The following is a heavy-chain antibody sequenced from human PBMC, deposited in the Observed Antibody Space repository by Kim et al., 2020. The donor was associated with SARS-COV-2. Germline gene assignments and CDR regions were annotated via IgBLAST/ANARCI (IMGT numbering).Heavy chain of an antibody. CDR1: RFTFDAYA. Sequence: GGSLRLSCAASRFTFDAYAMHWVRQAPGKGLEWVSGISWNSGSIAYADSVKGRFTISRDNAKNSLYLQMNSLRAEDTALYYCAKGHIYYYDSDGLDCPFDYWGQGTLVTVSS. V-gene: IGHV3-9*01. CDR3: AKGHIYYYDSDGLDCPFDY. D-gene: IGHD3-22*01. CDR2: ISWNSGSI. J-gene: IGHJ4*02.